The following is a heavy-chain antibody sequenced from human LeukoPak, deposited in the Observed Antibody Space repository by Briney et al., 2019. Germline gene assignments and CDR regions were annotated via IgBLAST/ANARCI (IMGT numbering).Heavy chain of an antibody. V-gene: IGHV3-23*01. CDR3: AKASGYCSSTTSCYLYFDY. CDR2: INNSGGST. Sequence: PGGSLRLSCAASGFTFSSYAMSWVRQAPGKGLEWGSGINNSGGSTYYADSVKGRFTISRDNSKNTLYLQMNSLRDEDTAVYYCAKASGYCSSTTSCYLYFDYWGQGTLVTVSS. D-gene: IGHD2-2*01. J-gene: IGHJ4*02. CDR1: GFTFSSYA.